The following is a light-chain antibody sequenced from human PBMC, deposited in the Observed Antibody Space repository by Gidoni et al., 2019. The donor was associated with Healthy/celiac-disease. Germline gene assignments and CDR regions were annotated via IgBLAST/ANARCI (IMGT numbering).Light chain of an antibody. CDR2: WAS. V-gene: IGKV4-1*01. Sequence: DSVHTLPPHSLSESLGERVTTNCKSSHSALYSSNNKNYLAWYQQRPGQPPKLLIYWASTRESGVHDRFSGGGSGKDFPLTIGSLQAEDVAVYYCRRYYSAPYTFGLGPSWRSN. J-gene: IGKJ2*01. CDR3: RRYYSAPYT. CDR1: HSALYSSNNKNY.